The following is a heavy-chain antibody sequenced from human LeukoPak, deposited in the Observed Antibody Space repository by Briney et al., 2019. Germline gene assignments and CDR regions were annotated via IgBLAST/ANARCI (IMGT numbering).Heavy chain of an antibody. J-gene: IGHJ4*02. CDR2: ISSSSSYI. CDR3: ARVGYYYDSSGHDY. D-gene: IGHD3-22*01. CDR1: GFTFSSYS. Sequence: GGSLRLSCAASGFTFSSYSMNWVRQAPGKGLEWVSSISSSSSYIYYADSVKGRFTISRDSAKNSLYLQMNSLRAEDTAVYYCARVGYYYDSSGHDYWGQGTLVTVSS. V-gene: IGHV3-21*01.